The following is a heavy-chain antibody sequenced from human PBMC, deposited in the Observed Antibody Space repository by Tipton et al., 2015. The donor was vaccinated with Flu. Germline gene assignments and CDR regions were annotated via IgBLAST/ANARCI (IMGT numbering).Heavy chain of an antibody. Sequence: SLRLSCAASGFTFSDYYMSWIRQAPGKGLERVSYISSSGSTIYYADSVKGRFTISRDNAKNSLYLQMNSLRAEDTAVYYCARVLGAARPDYFDYWGQGTLVTVSS. CDR3: ARVLGAARPDYFDY. J-gene: IGHJ4*02. D-gene: IGHD6-6*01. V-gene: IGHV3-11*01. CDR2: ISSSGSTI. CDR1: GFTFSDYY.